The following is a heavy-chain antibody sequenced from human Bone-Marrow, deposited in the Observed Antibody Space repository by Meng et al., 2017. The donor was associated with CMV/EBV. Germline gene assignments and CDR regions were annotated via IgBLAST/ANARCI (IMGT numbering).Heavy chain of an antibody. D-gene: IGHD6-19*01. Sequence: GESLKISCAASGFTFSTYAMTWVRQAPGKGLEWVSGISGSGGSTYYADSVKGRFTISRDNSKNTLYLQMDSLRAEDTAVYYCAKGGYSSGWYDDSTDYWGQGTLVAVSS. CDR2: ISGSGGST. CDR3: AKGGYSSGWYDDSTDY. J-gene: IGHJ4*02. V-gene: IGHV3-23*01. CDR1: GFTFSTYA.